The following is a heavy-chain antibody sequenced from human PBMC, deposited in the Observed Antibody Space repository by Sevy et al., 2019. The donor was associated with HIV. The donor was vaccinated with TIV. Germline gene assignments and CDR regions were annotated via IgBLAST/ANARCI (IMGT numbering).Heavy chain of an antibody. Sequence: GGSLRLSCAASGFTFLKYWMIWVRRSPGKGLEWLANINQDGSEKYYVETVKGRLTISRDNGKNSLYLQMNSLRAEDTAVYYCARETGSSHFNYWGQGTLVTVSS. J-gene: IGHJ4*02. CDR2: INQDGSEK. CDR1: GFTFLKYW. CDR3: ARETGSSHFNY. D-gene: IGHD3-10*01. V-gene: IGHV3-7*01.